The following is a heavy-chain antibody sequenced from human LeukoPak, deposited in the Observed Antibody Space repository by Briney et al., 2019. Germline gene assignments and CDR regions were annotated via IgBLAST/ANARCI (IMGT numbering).Heavy chain of an antibody. V-gene: IGHV3-48*03. J-gene: IGHJ4*02. CDR3: ARGETGYSYGPADY. CDR2: ISSSCSTI. CDR1: GFTFSSYE. Sequence: GGSLRLSCAASGFTFSSYEMNWVRQAPGKGLEWVSYISSSCSTIYYADPVKGRFTISRDNAKNSLYPQKNSLRAEDRAVYYCARGETGYSYGPADYWGQGTLVTVSS. D-gene: IGHD5-18*01.